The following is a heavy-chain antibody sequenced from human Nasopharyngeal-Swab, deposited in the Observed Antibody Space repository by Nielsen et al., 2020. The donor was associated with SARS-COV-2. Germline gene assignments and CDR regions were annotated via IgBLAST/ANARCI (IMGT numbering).Heavy chain of an antibody. CDR2: ISGSGGST. D-gene: IGHD4-17*01. J-gene: IGHJ4*02. CDR3: AKPLYGDSPFDY. V-gene: IGHV3-23*01. Sequence: VRQMPGKGLEWVSAISGSGGSTYYADSVKGRFTIPRDNSKNTLYLQMNSLRAEDTAVYYCAKPLYGDSPFDYWGQGTLVTVSS.